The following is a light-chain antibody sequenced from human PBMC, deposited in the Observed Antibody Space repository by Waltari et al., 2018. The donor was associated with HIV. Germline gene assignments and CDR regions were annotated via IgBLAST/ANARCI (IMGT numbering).Light chain of an antibody. CDR1: SSDVGGHNF. CDR2: DVS. V-gene: IGLV2-14*03. J-gene: IGLJ2*01. CDR3: TSYTSSNTLVV. Sequence: QSALTQPASVSGSPGQSITISCTGTSSDVGGHNFVSWYQQHPGKAPKLMIYDVSDRPSGVSDRFSGSNSGNTASLTISGLQAEDEADYYCTSYTSSNTLVVFGGGTRLTVV.